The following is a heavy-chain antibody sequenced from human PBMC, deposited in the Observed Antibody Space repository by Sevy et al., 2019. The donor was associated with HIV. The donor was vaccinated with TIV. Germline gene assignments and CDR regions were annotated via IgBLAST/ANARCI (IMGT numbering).Heavy chain of an antibody. J-gene: IGHJ4*02. CDR3: ARGSSGWYGGTRDFDY. V-gene: IGHV1-2*02. CDR1: GYTFTGYY. Sequence: ASVKVSCKASGYTFTGYYMHWVRQAPGQGLEWMGWINPNSGGTNYAQKFQGRVTMTGDTSISTAYMELSRLRSDDTAVYYCARGSSGWYGGTRDFDYWGQGTLVTVSS. CDR2: INPNSGGT. D-gene: IGHD6-19*01.